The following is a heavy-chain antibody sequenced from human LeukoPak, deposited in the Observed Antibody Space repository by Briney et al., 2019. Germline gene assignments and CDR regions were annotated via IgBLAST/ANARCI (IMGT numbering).Heavy chain of an antibody. CDR1: GFTFSSYS. J-gene: IGHJ4*02. D-gene: IGHD2-21*01. Sequence: TGGSLRLSCAASGFTFSSYSMNWVRQAPGKGLEWVSTLTRGGDNDIHYADSVKGRFTISRDNSKNSLYLQMNSLRADDTAVYYCVRDAYGAHFDYWGQGTLVTVSS. CDR3: VRDAYGAHFDY. V-gene: IGHV3-21*06. CDR2: LTRGGDNDI.